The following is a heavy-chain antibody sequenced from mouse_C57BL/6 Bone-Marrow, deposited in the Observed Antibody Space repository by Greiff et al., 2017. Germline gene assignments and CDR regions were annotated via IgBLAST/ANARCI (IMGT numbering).Heavy chain of an antibody. CDR3: TRGNQDRCFDV. J-gene: IGHJ1*03. CDR1: GYTFTGYW. Sequence: QVQLQQSGAELMKPGASVKLSCKATGYTFTGYWIEWVKQRPGHGLEWIGEILPGSGSTNYNEKFKGKATFTADTSSNTAYMQLSSLTTDGSTIYYGTRGNQDRCFDVWGTGTTVTVSS. D-gene: IGHD2-1*01. CDR2: ILPGSGST. V-gene: IGHV1-9*01.